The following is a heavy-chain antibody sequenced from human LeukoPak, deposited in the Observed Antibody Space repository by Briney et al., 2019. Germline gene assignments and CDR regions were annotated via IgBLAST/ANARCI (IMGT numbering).Heavy chain of an antibody. CDR3: ARDRGDGYNYYWFDP. CDR1: GGSISSSSYY. Sequence: PSETLSLTCTVSGGSISSSSYYWGWIRQPPGKGLEWIGSIYYSGSTYYNPSLKSRVTISVDTSKNQFSLKLSSVTAADTAVYYCARDRGDGYNYYWFDPWGQGTLVTVSS. D-gene: IGHD5-24*01. J-gene: IGHJ5*02. V-gene: IGHV4-39*07. CDR2: IYYSGST.